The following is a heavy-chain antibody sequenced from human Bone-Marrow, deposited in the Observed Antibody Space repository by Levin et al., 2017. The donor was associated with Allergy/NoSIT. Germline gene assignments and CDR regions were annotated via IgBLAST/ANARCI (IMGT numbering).Heavy chain of an antibody. CDR2: IRSRAHGGTE. CDR1: GLPFSDAW. V-gene: IGHV3-15*01. J-gene: IGHJ4*02. CDR3: AKDVPLTGGGAIVY. Sequence: GGSLRLSCAASGLPFSDAWMTWVRHSPGQGLEWLGHIRSRAHGGTEHYAAAVRGRFTISRDDSQNTLYLQMTSLKTEYTPIYYFAKDVPLTGGGAIVYWGQGGLVTVTS. D-gene: IGHD3-16*02.